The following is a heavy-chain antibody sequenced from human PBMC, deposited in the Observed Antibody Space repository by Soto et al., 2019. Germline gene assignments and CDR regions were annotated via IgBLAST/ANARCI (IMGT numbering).Heavy chain of an antibody. J-gene: IGHJ6*02. V-gene: IGHV1-69*12. CDR2: IMPMFGVT. CDR1: GGTFNSHT. CDR3: AGEGGTTGVSLPWMGYHYYGLDV. D-gene: IGHD2-15*01. Sequence: QVQLVQSGAEVKKPGSSVKVSCRASGGTFNSHTISWVRQAPGQGLEWMGGIMPMFGVTNYARKFQGRLTMTADESTTTACMELISLTSEDTGVYYCAGEGGTTGVSLPWMGYHYYGLDVWGQGTTVTVSS.